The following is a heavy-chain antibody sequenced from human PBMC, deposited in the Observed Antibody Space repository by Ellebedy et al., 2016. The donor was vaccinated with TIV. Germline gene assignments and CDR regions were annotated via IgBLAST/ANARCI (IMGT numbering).Heavy chain of an antibody. CDR1: GFTFRDYA. V-gene: IGHV3-53*01. D-gene: IGHD6-13*01. CDR2: IYTGGGT. CDR3: ARGGDSSHWYEFDH. Sequence: GESLKSSXAVSGFTFRDYAMMWVRQAPGKGLEWVSVIYTGGGTSYAESVRGRFTISRDNSKNTIYLQMNTLRAEDTAVYCCARGGDSSHWYEFDHWGQGTLVTVSA. J-gene: IGHJ4*02.